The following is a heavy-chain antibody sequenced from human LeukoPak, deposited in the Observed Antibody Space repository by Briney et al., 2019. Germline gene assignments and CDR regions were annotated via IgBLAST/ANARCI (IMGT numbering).Heavy chain of an antibody. CDR1: GFTFSSYI. J-gene: IGHJ4*02. CDR2: FSRISSYI. CDR3: ARGSTVVRGVSPAGDY. Sequence: GGSLRLSCAASGFTFSSYIMNWVRQAPGKGLEWVSSFSRISSYIYYADSMKGRFTISRDNAKNSLDLQMHSLRAEDTAVYYCARGSTVVRGVSPAGDYWGQGTLVTVSS. D-gene: IGHD3-10*01. V-gene: IGHV3-21*01.